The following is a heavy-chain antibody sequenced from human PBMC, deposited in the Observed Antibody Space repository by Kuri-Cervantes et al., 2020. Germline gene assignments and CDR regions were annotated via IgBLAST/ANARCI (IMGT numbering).Heavy chain of an antibody. V-gene: IGHV4-61*01. CDR1: GGSVSSGSYY. CDR3: ARKLIVGSRDFDY. CDR2: IYYSGST. D-gene: IGHD1-26*01. Sequence: SETLSLTCTVSGGSVSSGSYYWSWIRQPPGKGLEWIGYIYYSGSTNYNPSLKSRVTISVDTSKNQFSLKLSSVTAADTAVYYCARKLIVGSRDFDYWGQGTLVTVSS. J-gene: IGHJ4*02.